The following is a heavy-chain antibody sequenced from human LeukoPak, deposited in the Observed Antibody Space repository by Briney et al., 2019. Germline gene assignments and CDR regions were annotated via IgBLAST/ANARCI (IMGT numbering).Heavy chain of an antibody. J-gene: IGHJ4*02. CDR2: ISYSGST. Sequence: SETLTLTCTVSGGPMSHYYWSWVRQTPGKGLEYIGYISYSGSTDHNPPLKSRVTISLDTSKNRFSLQLSSVTAADTAVYYCARRGRAAGKYGGYEYWYFDYWGQGTLVTVSS. V-gene: IGHV4-59*08. CDR1: GGPMSHYY. CDR3: ARRGRAAGKYGGYEYWYFDY. D-gene: IGHD5-12*01.